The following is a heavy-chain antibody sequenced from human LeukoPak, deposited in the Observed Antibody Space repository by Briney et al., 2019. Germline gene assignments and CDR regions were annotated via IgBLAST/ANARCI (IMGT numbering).Heavy chain of an antibody. CDR1: GGTFSSYA. Sequence: PLASVEVSCKASGGTFSSYAISWVRQAPGQGLEWMGGIIPIFGTANYAQKFQGRVTITTDESTSTAYMELSSLRSEDTAVYYCASVGQLVAAFDIWGQGTMVTVSS. V-gene: IGHV1-69*05. CDR2: IIPIFGTA. D-gene: IGHD6-6*01. CDR3: ASVGQLVAAFDI. J-gene: IGHJ3*02.